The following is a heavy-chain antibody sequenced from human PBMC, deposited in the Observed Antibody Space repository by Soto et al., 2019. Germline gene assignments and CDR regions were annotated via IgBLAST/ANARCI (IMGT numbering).Heavy chain of an antibody. D-gene: IGHD3-3*01. CDR2: ISYDGSNK. CDR1: GFTFSSYG. CDR3: AKLTDFWSGPEVDY. V-gene: IGHV3-30*18. J-gene: IGHJ4*02. Sequence: QVQLVESGGGVVQPGRSLRLSCAASGFTFSSYGMHWVRQAPGKGLEWVAVISYDGSNKYYADSVKGRFTISRDNSKNTLYLQMNSLRAEDTAVYYCAKLTDFWSGPEVDYWGQGTLVTVSS.